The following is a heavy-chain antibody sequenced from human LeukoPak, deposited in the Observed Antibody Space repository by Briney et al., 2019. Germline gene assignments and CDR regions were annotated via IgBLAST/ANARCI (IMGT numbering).Heavy chain of an antibody. CDR2: IKQDGSEQ. CDR1: GFTYSNYW. Sequence: GGSLRLSCAASGFTYSNYWMTWVRQAPGKGLEWVANIKQDGSEQYYVYSVKGRVTISGGNAKNSLYLQMNSLRAEDTAVYYCARDQTPFVWGQGTLVTVSS. CDR3: ARDQTPFV. V-gene: IGHV3-7*01. J-gene: IGHJ4*02.